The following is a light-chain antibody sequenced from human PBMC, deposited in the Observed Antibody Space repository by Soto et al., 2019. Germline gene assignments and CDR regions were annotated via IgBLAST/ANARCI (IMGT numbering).Light chain of an antibody. CDR3: QSYDGSLSGAV. CDR2: GNS. CDR1: RSNIGTDYD. Sequence: QSVLTQPPSVSGAPGQRVTISCTGSRSNIGTDYDLHWYQQLPGTAPKLLIYGNSNRPSGVPDRFSGSKSGTSASLAITGLQAWDEADYYCQSYDGSLSGAVFGTGTKLTVL. J-gene: IGLJ1*01. V-gene: IGLV1-40*01.